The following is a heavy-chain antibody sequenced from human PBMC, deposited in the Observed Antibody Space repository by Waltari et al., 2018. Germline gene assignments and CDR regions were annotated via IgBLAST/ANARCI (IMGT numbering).Heavy chain of an antibody. Sequence: QVQLVQSGAEVKKPGASVKVSCKASGYTFTSYYMHWLRQAPGQGLEWMGIINPSGGSTSYAQKFQGRVTMTRDTSTSTVYMELSSLRSEDTAVYYCARGGHYYDSSGYNFDYWGQGTLVTVSS. CDR3: ARGGHYYDSSGYNFDY. J-gene: IGHJ4*02. D-gene: IGHD3-22*01. V-gene: IGHV1-46*01. CDR1: GYTFTSYY. CDR2: INPSGGST.